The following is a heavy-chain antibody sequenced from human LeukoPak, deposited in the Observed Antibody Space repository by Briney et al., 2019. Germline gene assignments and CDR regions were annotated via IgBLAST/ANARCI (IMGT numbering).Heavy chain of an antibody. D-gene: IGHD3-3*01. CDR3: ARAPWRYDFWSGATFRPFFDH. V-gene: IGHV1-18*01. Sequence: GASVKVSCKASGYTFTSYGISWVRQAPGQGLEWMGWISAYNGNTNYAQKFQGRVTMTRDTSISTAYMELSRLRSDDTAVYYCARAPWRYDFWSGATFRPFFDHWGQGTLVTVSS. CDR1: GYTFTSYG. CDR2: ISAYNGNT. J-gene: IGHJ4*02.